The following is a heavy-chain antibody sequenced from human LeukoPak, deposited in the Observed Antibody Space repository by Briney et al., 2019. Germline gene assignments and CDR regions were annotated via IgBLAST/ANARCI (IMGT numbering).Heavy chain of an antibody. Sequence: GGSLRLSCAASGFTFNSYWMNWVRQAPGKGLEWVANIKQDGSEKYYVDSVKGRFTISRDNAKNTLYLQMNSLRAEDTAVYYCARPLSGYSSSLGYWGQGTLVTVSS. CDR1: GFTFNSYW. CDR2: IKQDGSEK. CDR3: ARPLSGYSSSLGY. J-gene: IGHJ4*02. V-gene: IGHV3-7*01. D-gene: IGHD6-6*01.